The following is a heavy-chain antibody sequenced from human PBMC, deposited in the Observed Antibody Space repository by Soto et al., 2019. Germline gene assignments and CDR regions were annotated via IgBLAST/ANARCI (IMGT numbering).Heavy chain of an antibody. CDR1: GYTFTSYA. CDR3: ARPYSSSWYANAFDI. CDR2: INAGNGNT. J-gene: IGHJ3*02. V-gene: IGHV1-3*01. Sequence: GASVKVSCKASGYTFTSYAMHWVRQAPGQRLEWMGWINAGNGNTKYSQKFQGRVTITRDTSASTAYMELSSLRSEDTAVYYCARPYSSSWYANAFDIWGQGTMVTVS. D-gene: IGHD6-13*01.